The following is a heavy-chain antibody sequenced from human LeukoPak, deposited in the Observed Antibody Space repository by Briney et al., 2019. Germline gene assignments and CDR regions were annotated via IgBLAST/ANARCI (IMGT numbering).Heavy chain of an antibody. CDR3: ARHEGITMIMN. V-gene: IGHV3-21*01. D-gene: IGHD3-22*01. CDR2: ISNSGIHM. Sequence: GGSLRLSCAASGFIFSSYSMNWVRQAPGKGLEWVSSISNSGIHMFYADSVKGRFTISRDNSKNSLYLQMNSLRAEDTAVYYCARHEGITMIMNWGQGTLVTVSS. J-gene: IGHJ4*02. CDR1: GFIFSSYS.